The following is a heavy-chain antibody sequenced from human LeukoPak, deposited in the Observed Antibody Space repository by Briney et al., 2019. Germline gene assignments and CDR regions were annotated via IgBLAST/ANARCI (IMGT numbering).Heavy chain of an antibody. CDR1: GGSISSSNW. Sequence: MPSETLSLTCAVSGGSISSSNWWSWVRQPPGKGLGWIGEIYHSGSTNYNPSLKSRVTISVDKSKNQFSLKLSSVTAADTAVYYCASFYGSGSYNNYWGQGTLVTVSS. V-gene: IGHV4-4*02. CDR3: ASFYGSGSYNNY. J-gene: IGHJ4*02. CDR2: IYHSGST. D-gene: IGHD3-10*01.